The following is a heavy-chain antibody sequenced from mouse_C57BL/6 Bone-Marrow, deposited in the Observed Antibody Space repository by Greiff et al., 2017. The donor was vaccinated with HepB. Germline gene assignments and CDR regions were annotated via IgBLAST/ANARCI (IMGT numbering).Heavy chain of an antibody. CDR2: IDPENGDT. Sequence: EVQRVESGAELVRPGASVKLSCTASGFNIKDDYMHWVKQRPEQGLEWIGWIDPENGDTEYASKFQGKATITADTSSNTAYLQLSSLTSEDTAVYYCTTGGYDYGAWFAYWGQGTLVTVSA. V-gene: IGHV14-4*01. J-gene: IGHJ3*01. CDR1: GFNIKDDY. CDR3: TTGGYDYGAWFAY. D-gene: IGHD2-4*01.